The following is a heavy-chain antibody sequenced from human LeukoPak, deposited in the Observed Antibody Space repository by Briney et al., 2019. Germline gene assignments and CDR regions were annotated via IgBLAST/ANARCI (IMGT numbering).Heavy chain of an antibody. CDR3: ARGTGGGGGNY. CDR1: GFTFSSYS. CDR2: ISSSSSYI. Sequence: GGSLRLSCAASGFTFSSYSMNWVRQAPGKGLEWVSSISSSSSYIYYADSVKGRFTISRDNAKNSLYLQMDSLRAENTAVYYCARGTGGGGGNYWGQGTLVTVSS. V-gene: IGHV3-21*01. J-gene: IGHJ4*02. D-gene: IGHD2-8*02.